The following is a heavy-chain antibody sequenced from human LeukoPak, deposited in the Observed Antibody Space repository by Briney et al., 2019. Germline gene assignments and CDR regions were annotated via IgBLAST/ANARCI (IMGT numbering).Heavy chain of an antibody. CDR1: GGSISSYY. D-gene: IGHD3-22*01. Sequence: PSETLSLTCTVSGGSISSYYWSWIRQPPGKGLEWIGYIYYSGSTNYNPSLKSRVTISVDTSKNQFSLKLSSVTAADTAVYYCARRDYYDSSGPHFDYYFDYWGQGTLVTVSS. CDR2: IYYSGST. CDR3: ARRDYYDSSGPHFDYYFDY. J-gene: IGHJ4*02. V-gene: IGHV4-59*01.